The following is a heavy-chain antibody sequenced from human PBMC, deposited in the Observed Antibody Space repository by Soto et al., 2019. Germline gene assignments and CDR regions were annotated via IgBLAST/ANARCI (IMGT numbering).Heavy chain of an antibody. CDR2: ISSSSSYI. CDR1: GFTFSSYS. V-gene: IGHV3-21*01. CDR3: ARERYYDILTGYYTDSDYYYYGMDV. Sequence: PGGSLRLSCAASGFTFSSYSMNWVRQAPGKGLEWVSSISSSSSYIYYADSVKGRFTISRDNAKNSLYLQMNSLRAEDTAVYYCARERYYDILTGYYTDSDYYYYGMDVWGQGTTVTVSS. J-gene: IGHJ6*02. D-gene: IGHD3-9*01.